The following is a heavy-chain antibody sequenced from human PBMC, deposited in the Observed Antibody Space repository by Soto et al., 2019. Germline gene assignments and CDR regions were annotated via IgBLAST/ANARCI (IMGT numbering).Heavy chain of an antibody. Sequence: QVQLQESGPGLVKPSQTLSLTCTVSGGSISSGGYYWSWIRQHPGKGLEWIGYIYYSGSTYYNPYLKSRVTISVDTSKNQFSLKLSSVTAADTAVYYCARVRSSSGSYYISPFDYWGQGTLVTVSS. J-gene: IGHJ4*02. CDR2: IYYSGST. CDR1: GGSISSGGYY. CDR3: ARVRSSSGSYYISPFDY. V-gene: IGHV4-31*03. D-gene: IGHD3-10*01.